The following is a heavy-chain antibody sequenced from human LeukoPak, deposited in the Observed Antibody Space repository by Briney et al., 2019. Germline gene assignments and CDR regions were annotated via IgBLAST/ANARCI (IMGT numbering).Heavy chain of an antibody. J-gene: IGHJ6*02. CDR3: TRLPALARDLFYYGMDL. Sequence: GESLKISCQGLGYSFTDYWIGWVRQMPGKGLEWMAMIYPGDSHIRYSPSFQSQVTISADKSINTAHLQWSSLKASDTAIYYCTRLPALARDLFYYGMDLWGQGTEVTVSS. V-gene: IGHV5-51*01. CDR1: GYSFTDYW. D-gene: IGHD2-21*02. CDR2: IYPGDSHI.